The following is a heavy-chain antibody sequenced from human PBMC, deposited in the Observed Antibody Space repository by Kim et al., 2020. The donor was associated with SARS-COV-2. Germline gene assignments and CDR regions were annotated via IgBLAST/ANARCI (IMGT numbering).Heavy chain of an antibody. CDR2: IYPRDSET. J-gene: IGHJ3*01. V-gene: IGHV5-51*01. Sequence: GESLKISCKTSGYTFTNYWIGWVRQMPGKGLEWMGIIYPRDSETRYSPSFQGQVTISADRSINTVYLQWGSLKASDTAKYYCATKGAFDVWGQGTMVIVSS. CDR3: ATKGAFDV. CDR1: GYTFTNYW.